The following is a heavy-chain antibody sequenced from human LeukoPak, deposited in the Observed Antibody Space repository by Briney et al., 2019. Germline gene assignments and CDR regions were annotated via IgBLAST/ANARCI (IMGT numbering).Heavy chain of an antibody. CDR2: IYPGDSDT. D-gene: IGHD1-26*01. Sequence: GESLKISCQASGYTFTTYWIGWVRQLPGKGLEWMGVIYPGDSDTTYSPSFEGQVTISADKSISAAYLQWSSLKASDTAIYYCAGRGGSFRDDAFDIWGQGTMVTVSS. J-gene: IGHJ3*02. CDR1: GYTFTTYW. V-gene: IGHV5-51*01. CDR3: AGRGGSFRDDAFDI.